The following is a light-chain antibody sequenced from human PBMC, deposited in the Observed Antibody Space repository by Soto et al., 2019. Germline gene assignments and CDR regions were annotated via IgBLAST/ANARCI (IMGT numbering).Light chain of an antibody. CDR3: SSHTTSGTYV. Sequence: QSALTQPASVSGSPGQSITISCTGTSSDVGFYNYVSWYQQQHPGKAPKLMIYEVDNRPSGVSIRFSGSKSGNTASLTISGLQAEDEADYYCSSHTTSGTYVFGTGTKLTVL. V-gene: IGLV2-14*01. J-gene: IGLJ1*01. CDR1: SSDVGFYNY. CDR2: EVD.